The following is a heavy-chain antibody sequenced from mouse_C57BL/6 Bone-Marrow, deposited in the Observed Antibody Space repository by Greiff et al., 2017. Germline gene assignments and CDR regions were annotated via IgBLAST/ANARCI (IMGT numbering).Heavy chain of an antibody. CDR3: AGYYYGNSYLFAY. Sequence: VQLQQSGAELVKPGASVKLSCTASGFNIKDYYMHWVKQRTEQGLEWIGRIDPEDGETQYAPKFQGKATITAHTSSNTAYLQLSSLTSEATAVYYCAGYYYGNSYLFAYWGQGTLVTVSA. V-gene: IGHV14-2*01. CDR1: GFNIKDYY. CDR2: IDPEDGET. J-gene: IGHJ3*01. D-gene: IGHD1-1*01.